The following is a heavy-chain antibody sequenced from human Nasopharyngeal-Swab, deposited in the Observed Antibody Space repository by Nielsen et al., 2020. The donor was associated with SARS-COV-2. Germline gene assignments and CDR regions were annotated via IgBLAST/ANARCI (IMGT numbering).Heavy chain of an antibody. D-gene: IGHD3-10*02. V-gene: IGHV3-21*01. CDR2: ISSSSSLI. Sequence: ESLMISCAASGFTFNSYWMHWVRQAPGKGLEWVSSISSSSSLIYYADAVGGRFTISRDQTSLYLQMNRLRAEATAVYYCGRAASSSDDYVGDYWGQGTLVTVSS. CDR1: GFTFNSYW. CDR3: GRAASSSDDYVGDY. J-gene: IGHJ4*02.